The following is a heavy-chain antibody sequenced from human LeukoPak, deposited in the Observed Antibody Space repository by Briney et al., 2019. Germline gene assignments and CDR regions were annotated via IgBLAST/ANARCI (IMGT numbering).Heavy chain of an antibody. Sequence: GGSLRLSCAASGFTLSSYSMNCVRQAPGKGLEWISYINSDRYRNTIYYADTVKGRFTISRDNAKSSLYLQLNSLRDEDTAIYYCARDRDYAFDYWGQGTLVTVSP. V-gene: IGHV3-48*02. D-gene: IGHD4-17*01. CDR2: INSDRYRNTI. J-gene: IGHJ4*02. CDR1: GFTLSSYS. CDR3: ARDRDYAFDY.